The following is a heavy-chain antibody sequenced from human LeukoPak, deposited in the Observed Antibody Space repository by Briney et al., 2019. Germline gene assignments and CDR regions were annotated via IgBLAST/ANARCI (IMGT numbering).Heavy chain of an antibody. V-gene: IGHV4-61*08. Sequence: SETLSLTCTVSGGSVSSGDYYWSWIRQPPGKGLEWIGFIYYGGSANYNPSLKSRVTTSFDMSKNQFSLKLSSLTAADTAVYYCARLRAAIGELNFDQWGQGSLVTVSS. CDR3: ARLRAAIGELNFDQ. CDR2: IYYGGSA. D-gene: IGHD6-13*01. J-gene: IGHJ4*02. CDR1: GGSVSSGDYY.